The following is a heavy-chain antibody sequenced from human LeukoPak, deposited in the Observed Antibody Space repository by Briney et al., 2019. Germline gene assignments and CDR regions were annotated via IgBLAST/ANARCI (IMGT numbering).Heavy chain of an antibody. CDR3: ARGRTYYYDSSGYYPHDY. CDR2: IIPIFGTA. D-gene: IGHD3-22*01. CDR1: GGTFISYA. J-gene: IGHJ4*02. Sequence: GASVKVSCKASGGTFISYAISWVRQAPGQGLEWMGGIIPIFGTANYAQKFQGRVTITADESTSTAYMELSSLRSEDTAVYYCARGRTYYYDSSGYYPHDYWGQGTLVTVSS. V-gene: IGHV1-69*13.